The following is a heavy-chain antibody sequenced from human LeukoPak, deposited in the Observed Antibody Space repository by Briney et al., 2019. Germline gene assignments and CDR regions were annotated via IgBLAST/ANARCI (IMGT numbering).Heavy chain of an antibody. V-gene: IGHV4-59*01. CDR2: IYYSGST. CDR3: ARTYGDYRFDY. J-gene: IGHJ4*02. Sequence: PSETLSLTCTVSGGSISSYYWSWIRQPPGKGLEFIGYIYYSGSTSYNPSLKSRVTISVDTSKNQFSLELSSVTAADTAVYYCARTYGDYRFDYWGQGTLVTVSS. CDR1: GGSISSYY. D-gene: IGHD4-17*01.